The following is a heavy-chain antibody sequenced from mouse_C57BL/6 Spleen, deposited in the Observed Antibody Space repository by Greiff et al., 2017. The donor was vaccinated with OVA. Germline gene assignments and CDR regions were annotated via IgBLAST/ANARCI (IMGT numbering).Heavy chain of an antibody. Sequence: VQLQQSGPELVKPGASVKISCTASGYSFTGYYMNWVKQSPEKSLEWIGEINPSTGGTTYNQKFKAKATLTVDKSSSTAYMQLKSLTSEDSAVDYCARGGYGNDWGQGTLVTVSA. CDR2: INPSTGGT. D-gene: IGHD2-10*02. CDR1: GYSFTGYY. V-gene: IGHV1-42*01. CDR3: ARGGYGND. J-gene: IGHJ3*01.